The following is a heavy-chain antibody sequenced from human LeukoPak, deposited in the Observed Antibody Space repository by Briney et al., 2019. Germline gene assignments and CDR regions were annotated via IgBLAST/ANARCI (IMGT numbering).Heavy chain of an antibody. CDR3: ARQSLAARPRPYYFDY. CDR1: GYSFTSYW. Sequence: RTGESLKISCKGSGYSFTSYWIGWVRQMPGKGLEWMGIIYPGDSDTRYSPSFQGQVTISADKSISTAYLQWSSLKASDTAMYYCARQSLAARPRPYYFDYWGQGTLVTVSS. J-gene: IGHJ4*02. V-gene: IGHV5-51*01. CDR2: IYPGDSDT. D-gene: IGHD6-6*01.